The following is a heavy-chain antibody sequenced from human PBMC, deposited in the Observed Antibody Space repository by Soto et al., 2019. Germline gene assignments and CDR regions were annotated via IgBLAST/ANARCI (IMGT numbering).Heavy chain of an antibody. J-gene: IGHJ6*02. D-gene: IGHD3-9*01. CDR1: GFTFSSYA. CDR2: ISGSGGST. V-gene: IGHV3-23*01. CDR3: AKPKTGRYYYYYYGMDV. Sequence: AGGSLRLSCAASGFTFSSYAMSWVRQAPGKGLEWVSAISGSGGSTYYADSVKGRFTISRDNSKNTLYLQMNSLRAEDTAVYYCAKPKTGRYYYYYYGMDVWGQGTTVTVSS.